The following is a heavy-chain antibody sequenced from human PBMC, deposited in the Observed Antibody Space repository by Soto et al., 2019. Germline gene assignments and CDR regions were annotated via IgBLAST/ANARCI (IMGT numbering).Heavy chain of an antibody. CDR1: GGSVSISH. V-gene: IGHV4-59*02. D-gene: IGHD6-13*01. CDR2: ISYTGST. J-gene: IGHJ4*02. Sequence: PSWCLALASSFCGGSVSISHLGWIRQFPGKGLEWIGYISYTGSTNYNPSLKSRVTISVDTSKNQISLRLKSVTAADTAVYYCARAETSGIHYFDYWGQGSLVTVSS. CDR3: ARAETSGIHYFDY.